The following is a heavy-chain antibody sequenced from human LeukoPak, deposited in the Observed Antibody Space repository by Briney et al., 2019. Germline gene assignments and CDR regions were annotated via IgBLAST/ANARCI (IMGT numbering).Heavy chain of an antibody. CDR2: IYYSGST. CDR3: AREGDYGDFDFDY. V-gene: IGHV4-39*07. D-gene: IGHD4-17*01. CDR1: GGSISSSGYY. Sequence: SETLSLTCTVSGGSISSSGYYWGWIRQPPGKGLEWIGSIYYSGSTYYNPSLKSRVTISVDTSKNQFSLKLSSVTAADTAVYYCAREGDYGDFDFDYWGQGTLVTVSS. J-gene: IGHJ4*02.